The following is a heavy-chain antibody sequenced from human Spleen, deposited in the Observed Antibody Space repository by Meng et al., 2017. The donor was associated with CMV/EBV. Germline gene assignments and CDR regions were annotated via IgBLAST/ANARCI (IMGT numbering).Heavy chain of an antibody. V-gene: IGHV1-69*06. CDR3: ARNPPSTGDFDY. Sequence: SVKVSCKASGGTFSSYAISWVRQAPGQGLEWMGGIIPFFTTANYAQKFQGRVTMTGDTSISTAYMELSSLRSEDTAVYYCARNPPSTGDFDYWGQGTVVTVSS. J-gene: IGHJ4*02. CDR2: IIPFFTTA. CDR1: GGTFSSYA. D-gene: IGHD3-10*01.